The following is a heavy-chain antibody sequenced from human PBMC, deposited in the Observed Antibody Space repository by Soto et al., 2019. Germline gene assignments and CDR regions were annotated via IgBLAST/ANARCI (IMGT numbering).Heavy chain of an antibody. CDR2: IWYDGSNK. CDR1: GFTFSSYG. D-gene: IGHD6-19*01. J-gene: IGHJ6*02. Sequence: AGGSLRLSCAASGFTFSSYGMHWVRQAPGKGLEWVAVIWYDGSNKYYADSVKGRFTISRDNSKNTLYLQMNSLRAEDTAVYYCARDIAVAGGPVSKFYYYYGMDVWGQGTTVTVSS. V-gene: IGHV3-33*01. CDR3: ARDIAVAGGPVSKFYYYYGMDV.